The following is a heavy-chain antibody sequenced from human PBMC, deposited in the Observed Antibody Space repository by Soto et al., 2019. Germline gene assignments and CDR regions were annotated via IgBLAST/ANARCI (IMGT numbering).Heavy chain of an antibody. Sequence: GGSLRLSCAASGFTFSSYAMHWVRQAPGKGLEWVAVISQDGSDKYYVDSVKGRFTISRDNAKNTLYLQMNSLRAEDTAVYYCARGRLYDFWSGYYIRGSYYYYGMDVWGQGTTVTVSS. J-gene: IGHJ6*02. CDR1: GFTFSSYA. V-gene: IGHV3-30-3*01. CDR2: ISQDGSDK. CDR3: ARGRLYDFWSGYYIRGSYYYYGMDV. D-gene: IGHD3-3*01.